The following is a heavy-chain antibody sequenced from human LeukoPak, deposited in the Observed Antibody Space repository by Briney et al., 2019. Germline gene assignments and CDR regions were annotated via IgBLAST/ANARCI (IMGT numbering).Heavy chain of an antibody. J-gene: IGHJ4*02. D-gene: IGHD3-9*01. CDR3: ARDQGGKHFDWLLNY. CDR1: GFTFSSYS. V-gene: IGHV3-21*01. Sequence: GGSLRLSCAASGFTFSSYSMNWVRQAPGKGLEWVSSISSSSSYIYYADSVKGRFTISRDNAKNSLYLQMNSLRAEDTAVYYCARDQGGKHFDWLLNYWGQGTLVTVSS. CDR2: ISSSSSYI.